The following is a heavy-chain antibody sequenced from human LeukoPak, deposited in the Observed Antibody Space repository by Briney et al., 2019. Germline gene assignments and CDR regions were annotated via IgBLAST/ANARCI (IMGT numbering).Heavy chain of an antibody. CDR2: INPSAAGT. Sequence: ASAKVSCKASGYTFTSYYMHWVRQAPGQGLEWMGIINPSAAGTSYAQKFQGRVTMTRDTSTSTVYMELSSLRSEDTAVYYCARASPTFDYWGQGTLVTVSS. CDR3: ARASPTFDY. CDR1: GYTFTSYY. V-gene: IGHV1-46*01. J-gene: IGHJ4*02.